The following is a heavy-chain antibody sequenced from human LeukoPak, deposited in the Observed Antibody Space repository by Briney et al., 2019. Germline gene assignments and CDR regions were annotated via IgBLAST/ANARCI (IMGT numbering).Heavy chain of an antibody. CDR1: GGTFSSYA. J-gene: IGHJ6*04. D-gene: IGHD5-12*01. Sequence: SVKVSCKASGGTFSSYAISWVRQAPGQGLEWMGGIIPIFGTANYAQEFQGRVTITADESTSTAYMELSSLRSEDTAVYYCARGVPGGATIHYYYGMDVWGKGTTVTVSS. CDR2: IIPIFGTA. V-gene: IGHV1-69*13. CDR3: ARGVPGGATIHYYYGMDV.